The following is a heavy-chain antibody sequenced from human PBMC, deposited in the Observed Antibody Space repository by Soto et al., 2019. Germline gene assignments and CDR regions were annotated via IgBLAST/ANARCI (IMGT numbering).Heavy chain of an antibody. D-gene: IGHD5-12*01. CDR2: IYYSGST. Sequence: LTSSVSGGTIGGYGWHCLLQKKSKGLEWIGYIYYSGSTNYNPSLKSRVTISVDTSKNQFSLKLSSVTAADTAVYYCGIAAVATIYPGITVSDFWVKGTLDTVS. CDR1: GGTIGGYG. J-gene: IGHJ4*02. V-gene: IGHV4-59*01. CDR3: GIAAVATIYPGITVSDF.